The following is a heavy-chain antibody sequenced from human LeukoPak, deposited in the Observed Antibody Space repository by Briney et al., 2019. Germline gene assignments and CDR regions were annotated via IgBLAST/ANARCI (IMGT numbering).Heavy chain of an antibody. CDR1: GFTFSSYA. CDR2: ISGSGGST. Sequence: GGSLRLSCAASGFTFSSYAMSWVRQAPGKGLEWVSAISGSGGSTYYADSVKGRFTISRDNSKNTLYLQMNSLRAEDTAVYYCAKGGSEAEGIDYDFWSGPDYWGQGTLVTVSP. J-gene: IGHJ4*02. D-gene: IGHD3-3*01. CDR3: AKGGSEAEGIDYDFWSGPDY. V-gene: IGHV3-23*01.